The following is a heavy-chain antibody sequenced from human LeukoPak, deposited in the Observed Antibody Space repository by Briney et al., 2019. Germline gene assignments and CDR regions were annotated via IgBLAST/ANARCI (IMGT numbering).Heavy chain of an antibody. CDR1: GFTFSSNY. J-gene: IGHJ4*02. D-gene: IGHD3-10*01. CDR2: IYSGGST. CDR3: AREDPLRYYFDY. Sequence: GGSLRLSCAASGFTFSSNYMSWVRQAPGKGLEWVSVIYSGGSTYYADSVKGRFAISRDNSKNTVYFHMNSVRAEDTAVYYCAREDPLRYYFDYWGQGTLVTVSS. V-gene: IGHV3-53*01.